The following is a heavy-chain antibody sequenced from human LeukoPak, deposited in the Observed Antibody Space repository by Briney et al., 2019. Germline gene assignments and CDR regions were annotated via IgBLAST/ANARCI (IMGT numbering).Heavy chain of an antibody. CDR2: VAYSGST. Sequence: SETPSLTCTVSGGSTNSYYWSWIRQSPGKGLEWIGYVAYSGSTNYNPSHKSRVTISLDTSKNQFSLKLSSVTAADTAVYYCARTVSGYYFNAWGPGTLVTVSS. D-gene: IGHD5-12*01. CDR3: ARTVSGYYFNA. V-gene: IGHV4-59*01. J-gene: IGHJ5*02. CDR1: GGSTNSYY.